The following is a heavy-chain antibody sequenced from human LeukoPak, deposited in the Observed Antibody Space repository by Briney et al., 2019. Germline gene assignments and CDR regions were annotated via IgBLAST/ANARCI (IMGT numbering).Heavy chain of an antibody. CDR2: IYHGGST. CDR3: AREYSGDYFHF. CDR1: GGSIGSYY. D-gene: IGHD4-17*01. J-gene: IGHJ4*02. Sequence: SETLSLTCTVSGGSIGSYYWNWIRQPPGKGLEWIGYIYHGGSTNYNPSFKSRVTISVDTSKNQFSLKLSSVTAADTAVYYCAREYSGDYFHFWGQGTLVTVSS. V-gene: IGHV4-59*01.